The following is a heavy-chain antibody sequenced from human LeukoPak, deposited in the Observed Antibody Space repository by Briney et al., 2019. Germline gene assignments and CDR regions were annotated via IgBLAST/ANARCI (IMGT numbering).Heavy chain of an antibody. J-gene: IGHJ4*02. CDR1: GYTFNSYG. V-gene: IGHV1-18*01. D-gene: IGHD4-17*01. CDR2: ISAYNGHT. CDR3: ARGGGYGDYLAY. Sequence: ASVKVSCKASGYTFNSYGISWVRQAPGQGLEWMGWISAYNGHTNYAQKFQGRVTMTTDTSTSTAYMDLRSLRSDDTAVYYCARGGGYGDYLAYWGQGSLVTVSS.